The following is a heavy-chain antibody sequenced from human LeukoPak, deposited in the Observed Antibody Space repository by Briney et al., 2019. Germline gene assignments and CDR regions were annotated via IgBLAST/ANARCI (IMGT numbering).Heavy chain of an antibody. J-gene: IGHJ5*02. CDR1: GGTFSSYA. D-gene: IGHD2-2*01. CDR3: ARDREYCSSTSCFNWFDP. Sequence: GASVKVSCKASGGTFSSYAISWVRQAPGQGLEWMGGIIPIFGTANYAQKFQGRVTITADESTSTAYMELSSLRSEDTAVYYCARDREYCSSTSCFNWFDPWGQGTLVTVSS. V-gene: IGHV1-69*13. CDR2: IIPIFGTA.